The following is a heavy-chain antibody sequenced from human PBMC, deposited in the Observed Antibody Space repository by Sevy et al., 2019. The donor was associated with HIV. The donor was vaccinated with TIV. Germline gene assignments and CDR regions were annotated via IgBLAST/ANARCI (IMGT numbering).Heavy chain of an antibody. CDR2: ISSSSSYI. Sequence: GGSLRLSCAASGFTFSSYSMNWVRQAPGKGLEWVSSISSSSSYIYYADSVKGRFTISRDNAKNSLYLQMNSLRAEDTAFYYCASWDLYDSSGYYGDYWGQGTLVTVSS. CDR3: ASWDLYDSSGYYGDY. J-gene: IGHJ4*02. D-gene: IGHD3-22*01. V-gene: IGHV3-21*01. CDR1: GFTFSSYS.